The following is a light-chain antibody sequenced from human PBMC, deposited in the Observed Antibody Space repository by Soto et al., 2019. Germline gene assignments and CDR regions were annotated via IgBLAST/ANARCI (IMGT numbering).Light chain of an antibody. J-gene: IGKJ1*01. CDR2: GAS. CDR3: QQYGSSPWT. CDR1: QSVSSSY. Sequence: EIVLTQSPGTLSLSPGERATLSCMASQSVSSSYLAWYQQKPGQAPRLLIYGASSRAAGISDRFSGSGSGTDFTLSISRLEPEDSAVYYCQQYGSSPWTFGQGTKVEIK. V-gene: IGKV3-20*01.